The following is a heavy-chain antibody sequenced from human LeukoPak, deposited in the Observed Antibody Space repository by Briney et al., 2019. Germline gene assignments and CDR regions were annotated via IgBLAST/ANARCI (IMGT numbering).Heavy chain of an antibody. Sequence: GGSLRLSCTTSGFTFRDYTVSRVRQAPGKGLEWVGFIRGKAFGETIEYAASVRGRFTISRDDSKSTAYLQMNSLKTEDTAVYYCTRGFTIHMDVWGKGTTVTVSS. D-gene: IGHD3-3*01. CDR2: IRGKAFGETI. CDR1: GFTFRDYT. CDR3: TRGFTIHMDV. V-gene: IGHV3-49*04. J-gene: IGHJ6*03.